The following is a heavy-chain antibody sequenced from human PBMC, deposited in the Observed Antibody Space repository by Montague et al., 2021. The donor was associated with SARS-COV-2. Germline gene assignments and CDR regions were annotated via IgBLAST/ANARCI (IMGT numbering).Heavy chain of an antibody. CDR3: AHRDSGRIAAAGFDY. D-gene: IGHD6-13*01. V-gene: IGHV2-5*02. CDR2: IYWDDDK. Sequence: PALVKPTQTLTLTCTFSGFSLSTPNVGVAWIRQPPGKALEWLALIYWDDDKRYSPSLKSRLTITKDASKNQVVLTMTNMDPVDTATYYCAHRDSGRIAAAGFDYWGQGTLVTVSS. J-gene: IGHJ4*02. CDR1: GFSLSTPNVG.